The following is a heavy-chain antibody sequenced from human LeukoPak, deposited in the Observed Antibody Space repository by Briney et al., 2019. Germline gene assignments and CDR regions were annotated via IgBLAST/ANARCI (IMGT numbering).Heavy chain of an antibody. Sequence: PGGSLRPSCAASGFTFSSYAMHWVRQAPGKGLEWVAVISYDGSNKYYADSVKGRFTISRDNSKNTLYLQMNSLRAEDTAVYYCARGYCSSTSCQSYYYGMDVWGQGTTVTVSS. J-gene: IGHJ6*02. CDR2: ISYDGSNK. D-gene: IGHD2-2*01. CDR3: ARGYCSSTSCQSYYYGMDV. V-gene: IGHV3-30-3*01. CDR1: GFTFSSYA.